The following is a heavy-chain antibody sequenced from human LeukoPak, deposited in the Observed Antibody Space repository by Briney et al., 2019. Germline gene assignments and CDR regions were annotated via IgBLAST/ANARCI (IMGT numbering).Heavy chain of an antibody. CDR2: ISGSGGRT. V-gene: IGHV3-23*01. CDR1: GFTFSSYA. Sequence: GGSLRLSCAASGFTFSSYAMSWVRQAPGKGLERVSAISGSGGRTYYADSVKGRFTIPRDNSKNTLYLQMNSLRAEDTAVYYCAKDRGYSGYDDTWGQGTLVTVSS. D-gene: IGHD5-12*01. CDR3: AKDRGYSGYDDT. J-gene: IGHJ5*02.